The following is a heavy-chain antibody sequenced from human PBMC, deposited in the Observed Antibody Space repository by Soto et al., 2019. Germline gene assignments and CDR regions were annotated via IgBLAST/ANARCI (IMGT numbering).Heavy chain of an antibody. CDR2: ISAYNGNT. D-gene: IGHD3-22*01. Sequence: GASVKVSCKASGYTFTSYGISWVRQAPGQGLEWMGWISAYNGNTNYAQKLQGRVTMTTDTSTSTAYMELRSLRSDDTAVYYCARPLWGGFYYDSSGYDYWGQGTLVTVSS. J-gene: IGHJ4*02. CDR3: ARPLWGGFYYDSSGYDY. V-gene: IGHV1-18*01. CDR1: GYTFTSYG.